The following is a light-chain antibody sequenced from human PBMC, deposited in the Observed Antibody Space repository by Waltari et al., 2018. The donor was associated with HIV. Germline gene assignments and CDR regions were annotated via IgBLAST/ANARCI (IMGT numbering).Light chain of an antibody. Sequence: DIQMTQSPSSLSASVGDRVTIPCRASQAISNSFAWYQQKPGKAPTLLLYAASRLESGVPSRFSGSRSGTDYARTISSRQPEDFAVYYCQQYFSPPPLTFGGGTKVEIK. CDR3: QQYFSPPPLT. CDR2: AAS. J-gene: IGKJ4*01. V-gene: IGKV1-NL1*01. CDR1: QAISNS.